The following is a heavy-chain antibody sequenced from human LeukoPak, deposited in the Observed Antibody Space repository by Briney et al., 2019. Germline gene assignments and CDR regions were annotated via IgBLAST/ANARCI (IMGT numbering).Heavy chain of an antibody. Sequence: SETLSLTCAVYGGSFSGYYWSWVREPPGPGLEWIGEINHSGSTNYNPSLNSRVTISVDTSKNQFSLKLSSVTAADTAVYYCARLPQTPLSTYYYGSGRPGYWGQGTLVTVSS. CDR2: INHSGST. J-gene: IGHJ4*02. D-gene: IGHD3-10*01. CDR1: GGSFSGYY. V-gene: IGHV4-34*01. CDR3: ARLPQTPLSTYYYGSGRPGY.